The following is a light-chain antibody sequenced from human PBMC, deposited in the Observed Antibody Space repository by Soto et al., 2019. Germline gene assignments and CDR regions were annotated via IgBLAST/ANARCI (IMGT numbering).Light chain of an antibody. Sequence: SALTQAPPPSGAPGQAVTISCAGNRNAVGRFNYVSWYQHHPGKAPKLIIYDVTKRPSGVPDRFSGSKSGNTAYLTVSGLQAEDEADYFCSSFVHGTSYVFGTGTKVTVL. CDR1: RNAVGRFNY. V-gene: IGLV2-8*01. J-gene: IGLJ1*01. CDR3: SSFVHGTSYV. CDR2: DVT.